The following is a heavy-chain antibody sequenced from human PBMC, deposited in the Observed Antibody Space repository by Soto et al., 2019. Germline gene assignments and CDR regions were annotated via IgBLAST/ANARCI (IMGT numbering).Heavy chain of an antibody. CDR1: GFIFSDFD. CDR3: TRAEFYGSGNAHC. CDR2: ISSSSRTI. V-gene: IGHV3-48*02. D-gene: IGHD3-10*01. Sequence: SLRLSCDGFGFIFSDFDMNWVRQAPGKGLEWVSYISSSSRTIYYADSVKGRFTISRDNAKNSLFLQMNSLRHEDTALYCCTRAEFYGSGNAHCWGHGVLVTVSS. J-gene: IGHJ4*01.